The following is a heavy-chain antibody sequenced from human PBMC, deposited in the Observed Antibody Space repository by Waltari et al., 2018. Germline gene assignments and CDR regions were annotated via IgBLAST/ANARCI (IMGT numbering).Heavy chain of an antibody. CDR2: INHSGST. D-gene: IGHD2-15*01. CDR3: ARGRYCSGGSCYYWYFDL. V-gene: IGHV4-34*01. Sequence: QVQLQQWGAGLLKPSEPLSLTCAGYGGYFSGYYWSWIRQPPGRGLEWIGEINHSGSTNYNPSLESRVTISVDTSKNQFSLKLSSVTAADTAVYYCARGRYCSGGSCYYWYFDLWGRGTLVTVSS. J-gene: IGHJ2*01. CDR1: GGYFSGYY.